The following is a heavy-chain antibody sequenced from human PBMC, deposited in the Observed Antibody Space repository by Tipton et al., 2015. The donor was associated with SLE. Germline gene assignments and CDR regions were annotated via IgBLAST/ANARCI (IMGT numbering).Heavy chain of an antibody. CDR3: ARVVAAVDYYYYYMDV. D-gene: IGHD6-13*01. V-gene: IGHV4-59*12. CDR1: GGSINSYY. Sequence: TLSLTCTVSGGSINSYYWSWFRQPPGKGLEWIGYIGYSGNSHYNPSLESRVTISLDTSKNQFSLRLSSVTAADTAVYYCARVVAAVDYYYYYMDVWGKGTTVTVSS. J-gene: IGHJ6*03. CDR2: IGYSGNS.